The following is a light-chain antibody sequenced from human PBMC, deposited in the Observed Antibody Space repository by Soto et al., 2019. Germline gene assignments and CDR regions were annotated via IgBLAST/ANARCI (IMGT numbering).Light chain of an antibody. V-gene: IGKV1-9*01. CDR2: AAS. Sequence: DIQLTQSPSFLSASVGDIVSITCRASQGISSYLAWYQQKPGKAPKLLIYAASTLQSGVPSRFSGSGSGTEFTLTISSLQPEDFATYYCQQLNSYPLTVGGGTKV. CDR3: QQLNSYPLT. CDR1: QGISSY. J-gene: IGKJ4*01.